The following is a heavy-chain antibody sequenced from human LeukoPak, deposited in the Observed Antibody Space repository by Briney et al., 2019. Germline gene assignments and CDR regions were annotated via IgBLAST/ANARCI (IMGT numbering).Heavy chain of an antibody. CDR2: IYWDDDK. CDR1: GFSLSTSGVG. V-gene: IGHV2-5*02. J-gene: IGHJ4*02. CDR3: AHSRNFSLVASPLEY. D-gene: IGHD3-3*01. Sequence: SGPTLVKPTHPLTLTSTFSGFSLSTSGVGVGWIRQPPGKALEWLALIYWDDDKRYSPSLKSRLTITKDTSKNQVVLTTTNMDPVDTATYYCAHSRNFSLVASPLEYWGQGTLVTVSS.